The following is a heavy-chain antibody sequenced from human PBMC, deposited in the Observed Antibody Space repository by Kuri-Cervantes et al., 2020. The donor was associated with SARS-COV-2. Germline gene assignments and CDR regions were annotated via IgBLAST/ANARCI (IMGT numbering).Heavy chain of an antibody. CDR3: AKDRYDILTGYRSWFDP. J-gene: IGHJ5*02. Sequence: GESLKISCAASEFTFSSYGMHWVRQAPGKGLEWVAFIRYDGSNKYYADSVKGRFTISRDNSKNTLYLQMNSLRAEDTAVYYCAKDRYDILTGYRSWFDPWGQGTLVTVSS. CDR1: EFTFSSYG. CDR2: IRYDGSNK. V-gene: IGHV3-30*02. D-gene: IGHD3-9*01.